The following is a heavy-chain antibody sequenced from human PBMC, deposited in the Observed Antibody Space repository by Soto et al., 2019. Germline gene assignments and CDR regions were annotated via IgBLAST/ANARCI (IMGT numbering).Heavy chain of an antibody. V-gene: IGHV1-24*01. J-gene: IGHJ4*02. D-gene: IGHD2-15*01. CDR3: ARDRSGAFDY. Sequence: GASVKVSCKVSGYTLTELSMHWVRQAPGKGLEWMGGIGPEDGDTNYAQKFQGRVTMTADTSTSTAYMEPRSLRSDDTAVYYCARDRSGAFDYWGQGTLVTVSS. CDR2: IGPEDGDT. CDR1: GYTLTELS.